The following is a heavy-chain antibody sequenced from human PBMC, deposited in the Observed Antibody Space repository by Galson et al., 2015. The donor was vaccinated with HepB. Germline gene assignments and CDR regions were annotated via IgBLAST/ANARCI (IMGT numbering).Heavy chain of an antibody. CDR1: GGSISSSSYY. Sequence: ETLSLTCTVSGGSISSSSYYWGWIRQPPGKGLEWIGSIYYSGSTYYNPSLKSRVTISVDTSKNQFSLKLSSVTAADTAVYYCARGVGEQWRPGGVDYWSQGTLATVSS. CDR3: ARGVGEQWRPGGVDY. J-gene: IGHJ4*02. CDR2: IYYSGST. V-gene: IGHV4-39*01. D-gene: IGHD6-19*01.